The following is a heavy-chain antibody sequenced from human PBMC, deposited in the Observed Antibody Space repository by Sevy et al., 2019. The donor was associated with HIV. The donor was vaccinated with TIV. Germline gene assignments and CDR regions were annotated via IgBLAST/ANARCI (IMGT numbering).Heavy chain of an antibody. D-gene: IGHD6-13*01. CDR1: GFTFSSYN. V-gene: IGHV3-21*01. CDR3: TKNTAAAGTGGFDY. CDR2: ITGDSSYM. J-gene: IGHJ4*02. Sequence: GGSLRLPCAASGFTFSSYNMNWVRQAPGKGLEWISSITGDSSYMYDADSVKGRFTISRDNSKNTLFLQMNSLRAEDTAVYYCTKNTAAAGTGGFDYWGQGTLVTVSS.